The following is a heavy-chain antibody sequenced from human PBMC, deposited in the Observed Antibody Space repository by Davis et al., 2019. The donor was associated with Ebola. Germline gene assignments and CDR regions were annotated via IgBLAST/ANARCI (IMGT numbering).Heavy chain of an antibody. Sequence: GESLKISCAASGFTFSSYAMSWVRQAPGKGLEWVSAISGSGGSTYYADSVKGRFTISRDNSKNTLYLQMNSLRAEDTAVYYCAKRLFGGSYFSYWGQGTLVTVSS. D-gene: IGHD1-26*01. J-gene: IGHJ4*02. CDR2: ISGSGGST. CDR1: GFTFSSYA. CDR3: AKRLFGGSYFSY. V-gene: IGHV3-23*01.